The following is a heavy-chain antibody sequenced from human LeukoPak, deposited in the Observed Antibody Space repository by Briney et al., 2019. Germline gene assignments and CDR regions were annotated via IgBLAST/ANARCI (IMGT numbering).Heavy chain of an antibody. Sequence: GGSLRLSCAASGFTFSSYGMHWVRQAPGKGLEWVAFIRDDGSNKYYADSVRGRFTISRDNSKNTLYLQMNSLRAGDTAVYYCAKDACGSAGSCYSGYFDYWGQGTLVTVSS. CDR2: IRDDGSNK. CDR3: AKDACGSAGSCYSGYFDY. D-gene: IGHD2-15*01. V-gene: IGHV3-30*02. J-gene: IGHJ4*02. CDR1: GFTFSSYG.